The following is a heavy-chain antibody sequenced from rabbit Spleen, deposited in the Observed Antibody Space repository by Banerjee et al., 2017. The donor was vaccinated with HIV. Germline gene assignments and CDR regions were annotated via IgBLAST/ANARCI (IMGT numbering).Heavy chain of an antibody. D-gene: IGHD4-2*01. CDR1: GFDFSSNA. Sequence: QSLEESGGGLVKPEGSLTLTCKASGFDFSSNAMCWVRQDPGKGLEWIGCILGSSGTTWYASWANGRFTISKTSSTTVTLQMTSLTAADTATYFCARGGGGYAGDGYDLWGPGTLVTV. J-gene: IGHJ6*01. CDR2: ILGSSGTT. CDR3: ARGGGGYAGDGYDL. V-gene: IGHV1S40*01.